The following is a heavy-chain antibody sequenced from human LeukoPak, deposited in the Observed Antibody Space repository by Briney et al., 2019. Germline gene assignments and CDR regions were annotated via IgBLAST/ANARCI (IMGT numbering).Heavy chain of an antibody. J-gene: IGHJ4*02. Sequence: GGSLRLSCAASGFTFSSYGMHWVRQAPGKGLEWVAFIRYDGSNKYYADSVRGRFTISRDNSKNTLYLQMNSLRAEDTAVYYCAKAGRYCSGGSCPFDYWGQGTLVTVSS. CDR3: AKAGRYCSGGSCPFDY. CDR1: GFTFSSYG. V-gene: IGHV3-30*02. CDR2: IRYDGSNK. D-gene: IGHD2-15*01.